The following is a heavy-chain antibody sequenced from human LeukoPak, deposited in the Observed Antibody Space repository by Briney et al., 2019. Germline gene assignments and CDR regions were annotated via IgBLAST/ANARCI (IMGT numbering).Heavy chain of an antibody. Sequence: GGSLRLSCAASGFTFSSYSMNWVRQAPGKGLEWVSYISSSSTIYYADSVKGRFTISRDNAKNSLYLQMSSLRAEDTAVYYCARDPFLDYYGMDVWGQGTTVTVSS. J-gene: IGHJ6*02. CDR1: GFTFSSYS. CDR3: ARDPFLDYYGMDV. D-gene: IGHD3-3*01. V-gene: IGHV3-48*01. CDR2: ISSSSTI.